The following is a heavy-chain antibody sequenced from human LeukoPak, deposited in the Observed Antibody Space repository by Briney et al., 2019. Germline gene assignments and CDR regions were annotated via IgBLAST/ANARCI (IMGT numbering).Heavy chain of an antibody. CDR1: GYRFTSYW. CDR3: ARPRGYSSWSPGD. CDR2: IYPGDSDT. Sequence: GESLEISFKGSGYRFTSYWIGWVRPMPGKGVEWMGIIYPGDSDTRYGPSFQGQFTISADKSISTAYLQWSSLKASDTAMYYCARPRGYSSWSPGDWGQGTLVTVSS. V-gene: IGHV5-51*01. J-gene: IGHJ4*02. D-gene: IGHD6-6*01.